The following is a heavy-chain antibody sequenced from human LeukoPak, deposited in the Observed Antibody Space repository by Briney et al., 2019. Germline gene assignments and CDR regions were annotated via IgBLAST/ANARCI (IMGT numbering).Heavy chain of an antibody. CDR2: ISAYNGNT. CDR3: ARAGGGGNVLRYFDWLTNLDY. D-gene: IGHD3-9*01. V-gene: IGHV1-18*01. J-gene: IGHJ4*02. Sequence: VSVKVSCKASGYTFTSYGISWVRQAPGQGLEWMGWISAYNGNTNYAQKLQGRVTMTTDTSTSTAYMELRSLRSDDTAVYYCARAGGGGNVLRYFDWLTNLDYWGQGTLVTVSS. CDR1: GYTFTSYG.